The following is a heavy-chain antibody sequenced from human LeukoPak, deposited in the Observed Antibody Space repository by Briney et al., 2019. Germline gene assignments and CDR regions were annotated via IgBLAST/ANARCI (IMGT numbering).Heavy chain of an antibody. CDR3: AREGYYDFWSGYYDGIDY. D-gene: IGHD3-3*01. CDR2: INSDGSST. V-gene: IGHV3-74*01. J-gene: IGHJ4*02. Sequence: PGGSLRLSCAASGFTFSSYWMHWVRQAPGKGLVWVSRINSDGSSTGYADSVKGRFTVSRDNAKNTLYLQMNSLRAEDTAVYYCAREGYYDFWSGYYDGIDYWGQGTLVTVSS. CDR1: GFTFSSYW.